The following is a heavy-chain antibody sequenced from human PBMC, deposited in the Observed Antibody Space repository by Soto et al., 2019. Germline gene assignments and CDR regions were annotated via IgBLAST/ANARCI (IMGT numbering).Heavy chain of an antibody. CDR1: GGSISSGGYY. V-gene: IGHV4-31*03. D-gene: IGHD2-2*01. Sequence: SETLSLTCTVSGGSISSGGYYWSWIRQHPGKGLEWIGYIYYSGSTYYNPSLKSRVTISVDTSKNQFSLKLSSVTAADTAVYYCARHFPVIPDCSSTSCPLVLLWFGENLGVFAISAQGTMVLGSS. J-gene: IGHJ3*02. CDR3: ARHFPVIPDCSSTSCPLVLLWFGENLGVFAI. CDR2: IYYSGST.